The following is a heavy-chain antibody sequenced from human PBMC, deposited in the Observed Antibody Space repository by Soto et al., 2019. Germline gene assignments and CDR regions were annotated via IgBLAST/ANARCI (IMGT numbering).Heavy chain of an antibody. J-gene: IGHJ5*02. CDR2: IVVGSGNT. Sequence: ASVKVSCKASGFTFTSSAMQWVRQARGQRLEWIGWIVVGSGNTNYAQKFQERVTITRDMSTSTAYMELSSLRSEDTAVYYCAAAQDYDFWSGYYNNWFDPWGQGTLVTVSS. CDR1: GFTFTSSA. D-gene: IGHD3-3*01. CDR3: AAAQDYDFWSGYYNNWFDP. V-gene: IGHV1-58*02.